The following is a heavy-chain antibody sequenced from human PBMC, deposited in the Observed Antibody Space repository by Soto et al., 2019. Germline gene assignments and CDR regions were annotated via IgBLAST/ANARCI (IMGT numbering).Heavy chain of an antibody. CDR2: IDGVGAGT. CDR3: TTVFEY. CDR1: GFTFTNYW. J-gene: IGHJ4*02. V-gene: IGHV3-74*01. Sequence: DVQLVQSGGGSVQPGGSLRLSCAASGFTFTNYWMHWVRQVPGKGLVWVSRIDGVGAGTSYSDSVRGCFTISRDNAENMLYLQMNSLRAEDTAVYYCTTVFEYWCQGTLVTVSS.